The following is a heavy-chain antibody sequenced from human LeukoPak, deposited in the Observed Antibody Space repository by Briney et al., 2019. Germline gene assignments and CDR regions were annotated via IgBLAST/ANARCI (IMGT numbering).Heavy chain of an antibody. CDR2: IYYSGST. V-gene: IGHV4-59*08. CDR1: GGSISSYY. D-gene: IGHD6-6*01. J-gene: IGHJ5*02. Sequence: SETLSLTCTVSGGSISSYYWSRIRQPPGKGLEWIGYIYYSGSTNYNPSLKSRVTISVDTSKNQFSLKLSSVTAADTAVYYCARLKQLVYWFDPWGQGTLVTVSS. CDR3: ARLKQLVYWFDP.